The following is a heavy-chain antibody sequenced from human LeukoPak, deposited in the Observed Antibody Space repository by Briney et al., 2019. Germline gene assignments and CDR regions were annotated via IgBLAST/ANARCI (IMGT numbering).Heavy chain of an antibody. J-gene: IGHJ4*02. CDR1: GYTFSGYV. CDR3: ARGDYYDSNGYLFDY. D-gene: IGHD3-22*01. CDR2: INPNSGGT. Sequence: GTSVKVSCKASGYTFSGYVIHWVRQAPGQGLEWMGWINPNSGGTNYAQKFEGRVTMTRDTSISTAYMELSRLRSDDTAMYYCARGDYYDSNGYLFDYWGQGTLVTVSS. V-gene: IGHV1-2*02.